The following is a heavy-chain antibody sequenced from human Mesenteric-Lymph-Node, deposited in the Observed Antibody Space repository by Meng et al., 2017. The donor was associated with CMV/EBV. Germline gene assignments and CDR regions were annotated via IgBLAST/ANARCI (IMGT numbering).Heavy chain of an antibody. CDR2: INHSGST. Sequence: QVQCQLVGAGSLKQSEALSLTFAVYGASFSGYYWSWIRQPSGNGLEWIGEINHSGSTNDNPSLKSRVTISVDTSKNQFSLKLSSVTAADTAVYYCARHQRWLKSEGGFNYWGQGTLVTVSS. V-gene: IGHV4-34*01. CDR1: GASFSGYY. D-gene: IGHD4-23*01. J-gene: IGHJ4*02. CDR3: ARHQRWLKSEGGFNY.